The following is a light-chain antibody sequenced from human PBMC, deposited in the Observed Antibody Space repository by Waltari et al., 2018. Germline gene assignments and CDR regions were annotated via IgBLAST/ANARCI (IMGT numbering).Light chain of an antibody. J-gene: IGKJ1*01. Sequence: EIVLTQSPGTLSLSPGERATLSCRASHSVSRALAWYQQKPGQAPRLLIYGTSNRATGIPDRFSGRGSGTDFSLTISRLEPEDVAVYFCQHYVRLPATFGQGTKVEIK. CDR1: HSVSRA. CDR2: GTS. V-gene: IGKV3-20*01. CDR3: QHYVRLPAT.